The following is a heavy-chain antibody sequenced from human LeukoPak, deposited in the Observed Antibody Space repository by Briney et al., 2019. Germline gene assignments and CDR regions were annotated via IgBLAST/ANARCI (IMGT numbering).Heavy chain of an antibody. D-gene: IGHD3-10*01. CDR2: ISAGGIT. CDR3: ASGVTYYYGSASDY. J-gene: IGHJ4*02. Sequence: GGSLRLSCAASGFTVSSNYMTWVRQAPGKGLEWVSVISAGGITYYADSVKGRFTISRDNSKNTLYLQMNSLRAEDTAVYYCASGVTYYYGSASDYWGQGTLVTVSS. V-gene: IGHV3-53*01. CDR1: GFTVSSNY.